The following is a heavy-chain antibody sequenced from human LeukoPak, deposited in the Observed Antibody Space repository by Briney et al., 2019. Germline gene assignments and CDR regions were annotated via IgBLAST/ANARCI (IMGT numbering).Heavy chain of an antibody. CDR1: GYSFTTYW. CDR3: ARTAHSSGWYVGSFDY. CDR2: IYPGDSDT. V-gene: IGHV5-51*01. J-gene: IGHJ4*02. Sequence: GKSLKISCKGSGYSFTTYWIGWVRQMPGKGLEWMGIIYPGDSDTKYSPSFQGQVTFSADKSISTAYLQWSSLKASDTAMYYCARTAHSSGWYVGSFDYWGQGTLVTVSS. D-gene: IGHD6-19*01.